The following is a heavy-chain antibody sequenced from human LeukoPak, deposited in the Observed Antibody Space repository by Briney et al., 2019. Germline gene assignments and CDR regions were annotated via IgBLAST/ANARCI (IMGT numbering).Heavy chain of an antibody. CDR1: GFTFSSYG. Sequence: GGTLRLSCAASGFTFSSYGMSWVRQAPGKGLEWVSAISGSGGSTYYADSVKGRFTISRDNSKNTLYLQMNSLRAEDTAVYYCAKDFPFSGDCYDYWGQGTLVTVSS. J-gene: IGHJ4*02. CDR3: AKDFPFSGDCYDY. V-gene: IGHV3-23*01. D-gene: IGHD3-10*01. CDR2: ISGSGGST.